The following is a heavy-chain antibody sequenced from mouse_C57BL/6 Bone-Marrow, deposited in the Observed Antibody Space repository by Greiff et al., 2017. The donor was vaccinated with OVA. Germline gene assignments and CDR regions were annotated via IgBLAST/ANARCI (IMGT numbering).Heavy chain of an antibody. J-gene: IGHJ2*01. CDR2: INPNNGGT. Sequence: EVQLQQSGPELVKPGASVKISCKASGYTFTDYYMNWVKQSHGKSLEWIGDINPNNGGTSYNQKFKGKATLTVDKSSSTAYMELRSLTSEDSAVYYCARGYYRFDYWGQGTTLTVAS. V-gene: IGHV1-26*01. CDR3: ARGYYRFDY. CDR1: GYTFTDYY. D-gene: IGHD1-1*02.